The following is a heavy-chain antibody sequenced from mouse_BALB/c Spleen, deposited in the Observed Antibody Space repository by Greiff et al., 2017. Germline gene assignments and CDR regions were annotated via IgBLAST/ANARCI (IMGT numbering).Heavy chain of an antibody. CDR1: GYTFTSYV. J-gene: IGHJ2*01. V-gene: IGHV1-14*01. CDR2: IDPYYGGT. CDR3: ARGLSFDY. Sequence: VQLQQSGPELVKPGASVKMSCKASGYTFTSYVMHWVKQKPGQGLEWIGYIDPYYGGTSYNQKFKGKATLTVDKSSSTAYMQLKSLTSEDSAVYYCARGLSFDYWGQGTTLTVSS.